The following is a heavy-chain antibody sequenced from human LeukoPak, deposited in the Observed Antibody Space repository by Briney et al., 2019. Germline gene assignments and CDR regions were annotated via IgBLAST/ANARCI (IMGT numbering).Heavy chain of an antibody. CDR3: ARVPNRRVTIFGVVIKATPGDY. J-gene: IGHJ4*02. Sequence: GGSLRLSCAASGFTFSSYWMSWVRQAPGKGPEWVANIKQDGSEKYYVDSVKGRFTISRDNAKNSLYLQMNSLRAEDTAVYYCARVPNRRVTIFGVVIKATPGDYWGQGTLVTVSS. CDR2: IKQDGSEK. V-gene: IGHV3-7*01. CDR1: GFTFSSYW. D-gene: IGHD3-3*01.